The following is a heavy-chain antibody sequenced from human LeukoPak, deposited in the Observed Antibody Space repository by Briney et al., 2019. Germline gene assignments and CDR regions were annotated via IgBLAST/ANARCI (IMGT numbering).Heavy chain of an antibody. D-gene: IGHD3-3*01. CDR3: ARAPDDYDFWSGPFDY. V-gene: IGHV1-18*01. Sequence: ASVKVSCKASGYTFTNYGISWVRQAPGQGLEWMGWIGAYSGNTNYAQNPQGRVTMTTDTSTSTAYMELRSLRSDDTAVYYCARAPDDYDFWSGPFDYWGRGTLVTVSS. J-gene: IGHJ4*02. CDR1: GYTFTNYG. CDR2: IGAYSGNT.